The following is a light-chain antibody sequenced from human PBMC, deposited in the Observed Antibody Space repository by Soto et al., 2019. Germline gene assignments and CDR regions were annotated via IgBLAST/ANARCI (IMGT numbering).Light chain of an antibody. CDR2: DAS. Sequence: DIQLTQSPSFLSASVGDRVTITCRASQGISSYLAWYQQKPGTSPKLLIYDASTLQSGVPSSFSGSGSETEFTLTISSLQPEDFATYYCQPLKSYPYTFGQGTNPEIK. J-gene: IGKJ2*01. CDR1: QGISSY. CDR3: QPLKSYPYT. V-gene: IGKV1-9*01.